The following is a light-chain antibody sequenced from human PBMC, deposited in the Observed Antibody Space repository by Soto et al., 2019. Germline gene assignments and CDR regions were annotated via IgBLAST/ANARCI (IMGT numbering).Light chain of an antibody. CDR3: QQYGSLSWT. V-gene: IGKV3-11*01. CDR2: DVS. Sequence: EIVLTQSPVTLSLSPGERATLSCRASQSVSSFLAWYQQKPGQPPRLLIYDVSNRAAGIPARFSGSGSGTDFTLTISSLEPEDFAVYYCQQYGSLSWTFGQGTRVEIK. CDR1: QSVSSF. J-gene: IGKJ1*01.